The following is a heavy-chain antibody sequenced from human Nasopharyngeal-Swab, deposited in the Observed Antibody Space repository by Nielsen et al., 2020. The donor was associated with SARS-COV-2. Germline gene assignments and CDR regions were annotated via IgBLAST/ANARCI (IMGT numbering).Heavy chain of an antibody. CDR1: GYTFTGYY. J-gene: IGHJ3*02. V-gene: IGHV1-2*04. CDR3: ARSHIVVVTDAFDI. Sequence: ASVKVSCKASGYTFTGYYMHWVRQAPGQGLEWMGWINPNSGGTNYAQKFQGWVTMTRDTSISTDYMELSRLRPDDTAVYYCARSHIVVVTDAFDIWGQGTMVTVSS. D-gene: IGHD2-21*02. CDR2: INPNSGGT.